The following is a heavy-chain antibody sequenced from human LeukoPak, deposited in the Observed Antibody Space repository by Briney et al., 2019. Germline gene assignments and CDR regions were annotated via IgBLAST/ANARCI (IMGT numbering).Heavy chain of an antibody. CDR2: IS. V-gene: IGHV3-23*01. D-gene: IGHD1-7*01. CDR3: AKAAGSELTDYFDY. Sequence: GGSLRLSCTASGFTFSSYAMSWVRRAPGKGLEWVSDISGRFSISRDNPKNTLYLQMNSLRAEDTAVYYCAKAAGSELTDYFDYWGQGTLVTVSS. J-gene: IGHJ4*02. CDR1: GFTFSSYA.